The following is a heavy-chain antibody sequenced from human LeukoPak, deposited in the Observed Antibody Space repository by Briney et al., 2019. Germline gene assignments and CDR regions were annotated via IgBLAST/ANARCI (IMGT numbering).Heavy chain of an antibody. D-gene: IGHD3-9*01. CDR2: IYSGGDT. V-gene: IGHV3-53*01. Sequence: GFLRLSFLSSLFVSYSNFIWWVRPAPRHVLDWVFFIYSGGDTYYADAVKGRFTISRDNSKNTDYLQMNSLRPDDTATYYCARAILLTGSEYYFDSWGQGTVVTVSS. CDR1: LFVSYSNF. CDR3: ARAILLTGSEYYFDS. J-gene: IGHJ4*02.